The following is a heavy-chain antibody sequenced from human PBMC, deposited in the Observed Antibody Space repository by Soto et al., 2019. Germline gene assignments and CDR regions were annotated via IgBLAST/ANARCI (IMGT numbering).Heavy chain of an antibody. CDR3: ARATYYYGSGSVLEDYYYGMDV. V-gene: IGHV1-2*04. J-gene: IGHJ6*02. Sequence: GASVKVSCKASGYTFTGYYMHWVRQAPGQGLEWMGWINPNSGGTNYAQKFQGWVTMTRDTSISTAYMELSRLRSDDTAVYYCARATYYYGSGSVLEDYYYGMDVWGQGTTVTVSS. CDR1: GYTFTGYY. CDR2: INPNSGGT. D-gene: IGHD3-10*01.